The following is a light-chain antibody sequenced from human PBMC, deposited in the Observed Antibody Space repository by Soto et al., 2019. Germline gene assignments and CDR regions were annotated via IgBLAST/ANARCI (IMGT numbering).Light chain of an antibody. CDR3: CSYGRSRTSGVV. Sequence: QSALTQPASVSGSPGQSITISCTGTSSDVGGYNYVSWYQQHPGKAPKLMIYEVSNRPSGVSNRFSGSKSGNTASLTISGLQAEDEADYFCCSYGRSRTSGVVFGGGTKLTVL. CDR1: SSDVGGYNY. J-gene: IGLJ3*02. CDR2: EVS. V-gene: IGLV2-14*01.